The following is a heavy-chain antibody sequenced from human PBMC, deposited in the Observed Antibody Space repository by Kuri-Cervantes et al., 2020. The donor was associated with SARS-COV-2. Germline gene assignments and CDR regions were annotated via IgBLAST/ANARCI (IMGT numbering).Heavy chain of an antibody. CDR1: GGSISSYY. D-gene: IGHD1-26*01. J-gene: IGHJ4*02. CDR2: IYYSGST. Sequence: SETLSLTCTVSGGSISSYYWSWIRQPPGKGLEWIGYIYYSGSTNYNPSLKSRVTISVDTSKNQFSLKLSSVTAADTAVYYCARGGSYYYFDYWGQGTLVTVSS. CDR3: ARGGSYYYFDY. V-gene: IGHV4-59*01.